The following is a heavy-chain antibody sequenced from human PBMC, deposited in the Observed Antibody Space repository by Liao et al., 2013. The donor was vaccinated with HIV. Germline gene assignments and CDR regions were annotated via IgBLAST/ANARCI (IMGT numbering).Heavy chain of an antibody. CDR2: IYTSGST. D-gene: IGHD3-10*01. J-gene: IGHJ1*01. Sequence: QVQLQESGPGLVKPSETLSLTCTVSGGSISSYYWSWIRRPAGKGLEWIGRIYTSGSTNYNPSLKSRVTISVDTSKNQFSLKLSSVTAADTAVYYCARAPSTWLGYEYFQHWGQGTLVTVSS. V-gene: IGHV4-4*07. CDR3: ARAPSTWLGYEYFQH. CDR1: GGSISSYY.